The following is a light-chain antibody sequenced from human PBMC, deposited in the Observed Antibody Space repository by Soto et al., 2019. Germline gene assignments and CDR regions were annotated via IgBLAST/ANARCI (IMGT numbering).Light chain of an antibody. V-gene: IGKV3-11*01. CDR1: QSVSDY. Sequence: ETVLTQSPARLSLSPGERATLSCRAGQSVSDYLAWYQQKPGQPPRLLFFDASNRVTGVPARFSAGGSGTDFTLIISSLQSEDFAVYYCQQYNNWPGFTFGPGTKVDIK. J-gene: IGKJ3*01. CDR3: QQYNNWPGFT. CDR2: DAS.